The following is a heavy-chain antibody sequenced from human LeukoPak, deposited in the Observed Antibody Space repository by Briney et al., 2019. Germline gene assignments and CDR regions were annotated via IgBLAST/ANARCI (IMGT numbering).Heavy chain of an antibody. CDR2: ISAYNGNT. CDR3: ARAGFSSSWYGPSMDV. V-gene: IGHV1-18*01. Sequence: APVKVSCKASGYTFTSYGISWVRQAPGQGLEWMGWISAYNGNTNYAQKLQGRVTMTTDTSTSTAYMELRSLRSDDTAVYYCARAGFSSSWYGPSMDVWGQGTTVTVSS. J-gene: IGHJ6*02. CDR1: GYTFTSYG. D-gene: IGHD6-13*01.